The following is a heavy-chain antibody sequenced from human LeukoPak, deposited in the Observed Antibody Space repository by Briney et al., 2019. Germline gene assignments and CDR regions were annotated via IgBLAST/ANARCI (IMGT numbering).Heavy chain of an antibody. CDR3: ARGKYYYGSGSYYLGPGYHYYYMDV. D-gene: IGHD3-10*01. CDR1: GGSFSGYY. CDR2: INHSGST. J-gene: IGHJ6*03. Sequence: SETLSLTCAVYGGSFSGYYWSWIRQPPGKGLEWIGEINHSGSTNYNPSLKSRVTISVDTSKNQFSLKLSSVTAADTAVYYCARGKYYYGSGSYYLGPGYHYYYMDVWGKGTTVTVYS. V-gene: IGHV4-34*01.